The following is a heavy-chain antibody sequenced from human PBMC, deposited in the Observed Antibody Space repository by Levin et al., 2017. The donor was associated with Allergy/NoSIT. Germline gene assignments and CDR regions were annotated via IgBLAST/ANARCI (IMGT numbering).Heavy chain of an antibody. CDR2: ISGNGGTT. D-gene: IGHD2-21*02. V-gene: IGHV3-23*01. J-gene: IGHJ5*02. CDR1: GFTFSHFP. Sequence: RSGGSLRLSCAASGFTFSHFPMSWVRQAPGKGLEWVSLISGNGGTTYYADSVKGRFTISRDNSKNVLFLQVNNLTVEDSAIYYCAKAILPVGVTKNWFDPWGQGTPVIVSS. CDR3: AKAILPVGVTKNWFDP.